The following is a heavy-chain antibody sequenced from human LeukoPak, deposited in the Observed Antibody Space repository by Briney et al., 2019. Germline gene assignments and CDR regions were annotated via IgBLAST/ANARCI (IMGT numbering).Heavy chain of an antibody. V-gene: IGHV3-53*01. Sequence: GGSLRLSCAASGFTVSSNYMSRVRQAPGKGLEWVSVIYSGGSTYYADSVKGRFTISRDNSKNTLYLQMNSLRAEDTAVYYCARRMAVAGIDAFDIWGQGTMVTVSS. D-gene: IGHD6-19*01. CDR1: GFTVSSNY. CDR3: ARRMAVAGIDAFDI. CDR2: IYSGGST. J-gene: IGHJ3*02.